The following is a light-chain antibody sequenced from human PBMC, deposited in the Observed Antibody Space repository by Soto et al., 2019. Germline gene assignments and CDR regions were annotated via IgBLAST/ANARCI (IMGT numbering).Light chain of an antibody. CDR2: KVS. CDR1: QSLLYMDGIAY. V-gene: IGKV2-30*01. J-gene: IGKJ5*01. Sequence: DVIMTRSPLSLPVTLGQAASISCRSSQSLLYMDGIAYFSWFQQRPGRSPRRLIYKVSNRDSGVPARFSGSGSGTDFALKISRVEAEDVGVYYCMQGTHWPITFGQGTRLEIK. CDR3: MQGTHWPIT.